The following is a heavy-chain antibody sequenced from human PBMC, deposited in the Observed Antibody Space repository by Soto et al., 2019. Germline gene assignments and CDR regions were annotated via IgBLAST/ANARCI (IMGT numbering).Heavy chain of an antibody. V-gene: IGHV1-18*01. CDR2: ISGYNGYP. CDR1: GYIFRNYG. D-gene: IGHD6-13*01. CDR3: ARGSAGALYDF. J-gene: IGHJ4*02. Sequence: QVQLVQSGAEVRKPGASVNASCKTSGYIFRNYGVAWVRQAPAQGLELVAWISGYNGYPKYTQKFQGRVTVTTDTSTRTGYMELRNLRSDDTAVYYCARGSAGALYDFWGQGTLVTVSS.